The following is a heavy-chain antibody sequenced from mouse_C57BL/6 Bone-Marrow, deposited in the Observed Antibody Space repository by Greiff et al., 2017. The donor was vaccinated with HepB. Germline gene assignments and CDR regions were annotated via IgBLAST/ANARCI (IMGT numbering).Heavy chain of an antibody. CDR3: ARGSLAYAMDY. V-gene: IGHV5-15*01. CDR2: ISNLAYST. D-gene: IGHD6-2*01. CDR1: GFTFSDYG. Sequence: EVKLVESGGGLVQPGGSLKLSCAASGFTFSDYGMAWVRQAPRKGPEWVAFISNLAYSTYYADTVTGRITISRENAENTLYLEMSSLRSEDAAMYYCARGSLAYAMDYWGQGTSVTVSS. J-gene: IGHJ4*01.